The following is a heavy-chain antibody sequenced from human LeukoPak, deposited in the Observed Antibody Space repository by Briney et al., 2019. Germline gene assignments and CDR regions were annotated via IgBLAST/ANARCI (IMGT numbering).Heavy chain of an antibody. CDR3: ARQRADYFYHYLDV. J-gene: IGHJ6*03. V-gene: IGHV4-39*01. CDR2: VYYGGNT. CDR1: GGSISSSSYY. Sequence: PSETLSLTCTVSGGSISSSSYYWDWVRQPPGKGPEWIGNVYYGGNTFYNSSLESRVTISVDMSKNQFSLKLSSLTAADTAVYYCARQRADYFYHYLDVWGKGTSVTVSS.